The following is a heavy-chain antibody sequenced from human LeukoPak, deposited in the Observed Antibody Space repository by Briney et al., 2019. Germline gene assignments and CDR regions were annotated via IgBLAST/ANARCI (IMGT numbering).Heavy chain of an antibody. CDR3: GRAGPVTKDHFMDV. CDR1: GFTFDDYA. V-gene: IGHV3-9*01. Sequence: GGSLRLSCAASGFTFDDYAMHWVRQAPGKGLEWVSGISWNSGTIGYADSVKGRFTISRDNAKNSLFLQMNSLSAEDTAVYYCGRAGPVTKDHFMDVWGKGTTVTVSS. CDR2: ISWNSGTI. J-gene: IGHJ6*03. D-gene: IGHD2-2*01.